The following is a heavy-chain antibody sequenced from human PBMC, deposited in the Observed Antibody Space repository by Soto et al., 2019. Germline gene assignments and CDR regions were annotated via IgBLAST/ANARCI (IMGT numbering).Heavy chain of an antibody. CDR3: ARELRRRSWNDAFHI. V-gene: IGHV3-30*07. D-gene: IGHD1-1*01. J-gene: IGHJ3*02. Sequence: DSVKDRFTISRDSSKNTLYLQMYSLRVEDTAVYHCARELRRRSWNDAFHIWGQGTMVTVSS.